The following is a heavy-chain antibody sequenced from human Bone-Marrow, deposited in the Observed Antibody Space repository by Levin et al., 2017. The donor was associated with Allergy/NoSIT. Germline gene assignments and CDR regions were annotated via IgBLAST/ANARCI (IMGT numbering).Heavy chain of an antibody. D-gene: IGHD4-11*01. Sequence: ASVKVSCKGSGYSFTSYWIGWVRQMPGKGLEWMGIIYPGDSDTRYSPSFQGQVTISADKSISTAYLQWSSLKASDTAMYYCARCPPRLIQYWGMDVWGQGTTVTVSS. CDR2: IYPGDSDT. V-gene: IGHV5-51*01. CDR3: ARCPPRLIQYWGMDV. CDR1: GYSFTSYW. J-gene: IGHJ6*02.